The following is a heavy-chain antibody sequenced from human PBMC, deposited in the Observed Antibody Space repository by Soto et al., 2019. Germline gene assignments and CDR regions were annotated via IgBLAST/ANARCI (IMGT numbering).Heavy chain of an antibody. Sequence: GASVKVSCKASGYSFTNNDVSWVRQATGRGLEWMGWMNPGSGDTGYAQKFQGRVTMTRDISTATAYMELSSLRSDDTATYYCARMATFGSFNWFDPWGQGTLVTVSS. V-gene: IGHV1-8*01. D-gene: IGHD3-16*01. CDR3: ARMATFGSFNWFDP. J-gene: IGHJ5*02. CDR1: GYSFTNND. CDR2: MNPGSGDT.